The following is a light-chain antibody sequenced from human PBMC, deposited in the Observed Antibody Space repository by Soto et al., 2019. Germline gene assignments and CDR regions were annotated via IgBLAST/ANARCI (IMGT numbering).Light chain of an antibody. J-gene: IGLJ1*01. V-gene: IGLV1-40*01. CDR1: SSDIGAGFD. CDR2: GNT. Sequence: QSVLTQPPSVSGAPGQRVTISCTGRSSDIGAGFDVHWYQHLPGTAPKLLIYGNTNRPSGVPGRFSGSKSGTSASLVITGLQAEDEADYYCQSYESSRTGFYVVGAGTKLTVL. CDR3: QSYESSRTGFYV.